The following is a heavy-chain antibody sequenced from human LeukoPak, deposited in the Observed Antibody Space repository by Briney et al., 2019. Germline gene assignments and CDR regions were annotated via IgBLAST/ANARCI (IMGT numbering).Heavy chain of an antibody. V-gene: IGHV3-23*01. Sequence: PSGGSLRLSCAASGFTFSSYAMSWVRQAPGKGLEWVSAISGSGGSTYYADSVKGRFTISRDNSKNTLYLQMNSLRAEDTAVYYCAKDSRMIVDAFDIWGQGTMVTVSS. D-gene: IGHD3-22*01. CDR1: GFTFSSYA. CDR2: ISGSGGST. J-gene: IGHJ3*02. CDR3: AKDSRMIVDAFDI.